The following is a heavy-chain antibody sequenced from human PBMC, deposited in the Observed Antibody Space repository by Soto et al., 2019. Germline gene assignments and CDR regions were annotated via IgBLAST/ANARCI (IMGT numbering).Heavy chain of an antibody. CDR2: LYDVDGS. V-gene: IGHV3-53*01. CDR3: ATWHEREHAYDV. D-gene: IGHD1-1*01. CDR1: GLTVSGKKY. Sequence: GGSLRLYCAASGLTVSGKKYVAWVRQAPGKGLEWVSALYDVDGSFYADSVKGRFTTSSDSSKTTVYLQMNGLRPDDTAVYYCATWHEREHAYDVWGQGTTVTVS. J-gene: IGHJ3*01.